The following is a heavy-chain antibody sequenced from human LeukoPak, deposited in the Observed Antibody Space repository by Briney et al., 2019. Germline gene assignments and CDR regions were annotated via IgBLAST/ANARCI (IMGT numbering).Heavy chain of an antibody. CDR2: ISSSSNAI. D-gene: IGHD3/OR15-3a*01. J-gene: IGHJ4*02. Sequence: GGSLRLSCAASGFTFNSYGMNWVRQAPGKGLEWVSYISSSSNAIYYADSVRGRFTISRDNAKNSLYLQMSSLRDEDTAVYYCARDRGGTVWGQGTLVTVSS. CDR1: GFTFNSYG. V-gene: IGHV3-48*02. CDR3: ARDRGGTV.